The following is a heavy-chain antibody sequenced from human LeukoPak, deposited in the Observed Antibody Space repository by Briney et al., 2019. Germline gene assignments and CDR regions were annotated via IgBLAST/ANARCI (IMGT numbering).Heavy chain of an antibody. V-gene: IGHV3-23*01. J-gene: IGHJ4*02. CDR2: ISGST. D-gene: IGHD4-17*01. CDR1: GFTFSSYG. CDR3: AKPYGDYFFDY. Sequence: GRSLRLSCAASGFTFSSYGMHWVRQAPGKGLEWVSTISGSTYYADSVKGRFTISRDNSNNTLYLQMNSLRADDTAVYYCAKPYGDYFFDYWGQGTLVTVSS.